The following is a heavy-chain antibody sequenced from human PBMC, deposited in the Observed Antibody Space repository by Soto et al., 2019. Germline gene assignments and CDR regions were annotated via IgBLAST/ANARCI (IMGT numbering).Heavy chain of an antibody. D-gene: IGHD1-1*01. J-gene: IGHJ4*02. V-gene: IGHV1-8*01. CDR1: GYTFTSYD. CDR2: MNPNSGNT. Sequence: ASVKVSCKASGYTFTSYDINWVRQATGQGLEWMGWMNPNSGNTGYAQKFQGRVTMTRNTSISTAYLELSSLTSEDTALYYCARDSAILPGTYFDYWGLGTLVTVSS. CDR3: ARDSAILPGTYFDY.